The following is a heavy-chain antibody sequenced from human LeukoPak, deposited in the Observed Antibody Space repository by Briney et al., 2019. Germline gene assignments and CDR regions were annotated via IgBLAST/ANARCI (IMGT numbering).Heavy chain of an antibody. D-gene: IGHD3-10*01. CDR1: GFTVSSNY. CDR3: ARGGSGSYYNLDY. CDR2: IYSGGST. V-gene: IGHV3-53*01. Sequence: PGGSLRLSCAASGFTVSSNYMSWVRQAPGKGLEWVSVIYSGGSTYYADSVKGRFTISRDNSKTTLYLQMNSLRAEDTAVYYCARGGSGSYYNLDYWGQGTLVTVSS. J-gene: IGHJ4*02.